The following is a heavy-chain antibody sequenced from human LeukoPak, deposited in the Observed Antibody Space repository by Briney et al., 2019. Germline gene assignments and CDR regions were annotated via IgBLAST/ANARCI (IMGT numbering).Heavy chain of an antibody. CDR3: VKDLRGNYTFDY. CDR1: GFTFSYYA. V-gene: IGHV3-64D*09. D-gene: IGHD5-24*01. Sequence: GGSLRLSCSASGFTFSYYAMHWVRQAPGKGLEYVSGINDNGGTTHYADSVKGRFTISRDDSKNTLYLQMSSLRGEDTALYYCVKDLRGNYTFDYWGQGTLDTVSS. CDR2: INDNGGTT. J-gene: IGHJ4*02.